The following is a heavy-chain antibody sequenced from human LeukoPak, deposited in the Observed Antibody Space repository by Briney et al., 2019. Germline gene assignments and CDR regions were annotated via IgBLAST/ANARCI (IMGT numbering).Heavy chain of an antibody. V-gene: IGHV3-73*01. CDR1: GFTFSGSA. Sequence: GGSLRLSCEASGFTFSGSAMHWVRQASGKGLEWVGRVRSKSMNYATAYAASVNGRFTISRDDSKNTAYLQMNSLKTEDTAVYYCTTYPLLWFGELQSMDVWGKGTTVTVSS. D-gene: IGHD3-10*01. CDR3: TTYPLLWFGELQSMDV. CDR2: VRSKSMNYAT. J-gene: IGHJ6*04.